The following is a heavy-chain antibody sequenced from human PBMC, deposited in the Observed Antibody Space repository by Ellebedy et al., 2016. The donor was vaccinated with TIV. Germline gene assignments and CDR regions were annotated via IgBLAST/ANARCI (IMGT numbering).Heavy chain of an antibody. V-gene: IGHV1-18*01. CDR2: ISAYSGYT. CDR1: GYTLTDLS. D-gene: IGHD6-6*01. CDR3: AAFPYISSSSAF. Sequence: ASVKVSCKVSGYTLTDLSMHWVRQAPGQGLEWMGWISAYSGYTNYAQKLQGRVTMTTDTSTSTAYMELRSLRSDDTAVYYCAAFPYISSSSAFWGQGSLVTVSS. J-gene: IGHJ4*02.